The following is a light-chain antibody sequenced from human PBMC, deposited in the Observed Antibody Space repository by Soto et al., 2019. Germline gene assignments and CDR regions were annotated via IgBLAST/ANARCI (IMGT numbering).Light chain of an antibody. CDR3: QQRSNWPPGYT. V-gene: IGKV3-11*01. J-gene: IGKJ2*01. CDR2: HTF. CDR1: HSVSIN. Sequence: ELVLTQSPATLSLSPGERATLSCRSSHSVSINLAWYPQKPGQAPRPLMYHTFNRSTGIPARSNCSGSGTDLTLTISSIEPQDVAVSDCQQRSNWPPGYTFGQGTKLEIK.